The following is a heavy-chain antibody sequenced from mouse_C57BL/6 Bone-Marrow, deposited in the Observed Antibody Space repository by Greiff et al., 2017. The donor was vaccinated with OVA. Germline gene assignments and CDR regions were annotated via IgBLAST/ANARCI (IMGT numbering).Heavy chain of an antibody. J-gene: IGHJ1*03. Sequence: DVMLVESGGGLVKPGGSLKLSCAASGFTFSDYGMHWVRQAPEKGLEWVAYISSDSSTIYYADTVKGRFTISRDNAKNTLCLQMTRLRSEDTAMYYCARINYWYFDVWGTGTTVTVSS. CDR1: GFTFSDYG. CDR2: ISSDSSTI. V-gene: IGHV5-17*01. CDR3: ARINYWYFDV.